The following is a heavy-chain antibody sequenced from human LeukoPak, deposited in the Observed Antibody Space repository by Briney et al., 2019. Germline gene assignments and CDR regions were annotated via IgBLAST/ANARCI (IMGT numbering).Heavy chain of an antibody. CDR2: ISYDGSNK. Sequence: GGSLRLSCAASGFTFSSYGMHWVRQAPGKGLEWVALISYDGSNKYFANSVKGRFTISRDNSKNTLYLQMHSLRAEDTAVYYCAKDNVAAAGRYFDYWGQGTLVTVSS. D-gene: IGHD6-13*01. V-gene: IGHV3-30*18. CDR1: GFTFSSYG. CDR3: AKDNVAAAGRYFDY. J-gene: IGHJ4*02.